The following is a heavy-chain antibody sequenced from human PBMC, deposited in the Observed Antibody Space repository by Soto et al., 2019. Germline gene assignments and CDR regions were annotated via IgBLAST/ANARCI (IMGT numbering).Heavy chain of an antibody. CDR2: IYYSGST. CDR1: GGSISSYY. V-gene: IGHV4-59*01. CDR3: ARRALWGAAAGTFDY. J-gene: IGHJ4*02. D-gene: IGHD6-13*01. Sequence: QVQLQESCPGLVKPSETLSLTCTVSGGSISSYYWSWIRQPPGKGLEWIGYIYYSGSTNYNPSLKSRVTISVDTSKNQFSLKLSSVTAADTAVYYCARRALWGAAAGTFDYWGQGTLVTVSS.